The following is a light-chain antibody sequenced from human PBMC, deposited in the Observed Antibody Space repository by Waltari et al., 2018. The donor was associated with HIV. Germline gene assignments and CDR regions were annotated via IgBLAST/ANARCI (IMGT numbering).Light chain of an antibody. CDR2: GAS. V-gene: IGKV3-15*01. CDR1: QSVSSN. Sequence: EIVLTQSPATLSLSPGERATLSCRASQSVSSNLAWYQQKPGQAPRLLIYGASTRATGSPARFSSSGSGTEFTLNISSLQSEDFAVYYCQQYNNWPLTFGGGTKVEIK. CDR3: QQYNNWPLT. J-gene: IGKJ4*01.